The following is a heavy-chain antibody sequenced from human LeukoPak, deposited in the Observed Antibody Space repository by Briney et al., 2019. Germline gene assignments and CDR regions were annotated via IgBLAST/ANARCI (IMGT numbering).Heavy chain of an antibody. V-gene: IGHV3-21*01. J-gene: IGHJ4*02. CDR2: ISSSGSFI. Sequence: PGGSLRLSCAASGFTFGSYSMNWVRQAPGKGLEWVSSISSSGSFISYADSVKGRFTISRDNAKNSLYLQMNSLRAEDTAVYYCARGLDGYKVDYWGQGTLVTVSS. D-gene: IGHD5-24*01. CDR3: ARGLDGYKVDY. CDR1: GFTFGSYS.